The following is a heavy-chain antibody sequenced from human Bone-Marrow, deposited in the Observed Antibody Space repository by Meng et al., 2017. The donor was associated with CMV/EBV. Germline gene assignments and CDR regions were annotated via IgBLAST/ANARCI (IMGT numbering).Heavy chain of an antibody. V-gene: IGHV1-69*01. D-gene: IGHD6-13*01. Sequence: VQLVQSGAEVKKPGSSVKVSCKASGITFTSYSITWVRQAPGQGLEWMGGIIPVFGTVNYAQKFQGRVTITADESTNTAFMELTSLTSEDTALYYCARGTWLAWYLCDYWGQGTLVTVSS. CDR2: IIPVFGTV. J-gene: IGHJ4*02. CDR1: GITFTSYS. CDR3: ARGTWLAWYLCDY.